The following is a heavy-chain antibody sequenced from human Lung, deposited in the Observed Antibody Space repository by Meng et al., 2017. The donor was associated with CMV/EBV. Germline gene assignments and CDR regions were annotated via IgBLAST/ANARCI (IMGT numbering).Heavy chain of an antibody. CDR3: ATDGGLGEVVLTINYHYYAQDV. CDR2: IIPILGTA. CDR1: GDTSSGYT. J-gene: IGHJ6*02. V-gene: IGHV1-69*08. D-gene: IGHD3-10*01. Sequence: SXXVSXXASGDTSSGYTINWVRQAPGQGLEWVGRIIPILGTANYAQKLQGRVTFTADKSTSTAYMELSSLRSEDTAVYYCATDGGLGEVVLTINYHYYAQDVWXQGTSVTVSS.